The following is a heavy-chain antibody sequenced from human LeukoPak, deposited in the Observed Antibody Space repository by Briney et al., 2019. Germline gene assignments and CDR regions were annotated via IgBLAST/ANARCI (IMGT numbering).Heavy chain of an antibody. CDR3: ATGARYCSSTSCYINWFDP. Sequence: SETLSLTCTVSGGSISSGGYYWSWIRQHPGKGLEWIGYIYYSESTYYNPSLKSRVTISVDTSKNQFSLKLSSVTAADTAVYYCATGARYCSSTSCYINWFDPWGQGTLVTVSS. V-gene: IGHV4-31*03. CDR2: IYYSEST. J-gene: IGHJ5*02. CDR1: GGSISSGGYY. D-gene: IGHD2-2*02.